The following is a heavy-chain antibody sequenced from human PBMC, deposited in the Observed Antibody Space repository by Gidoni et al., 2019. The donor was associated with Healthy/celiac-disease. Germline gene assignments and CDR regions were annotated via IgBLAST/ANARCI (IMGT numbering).Heavy chain of an antibody. CDR2: ISGSGGST. D-gene: IGHD3-22*01. CDR1: GSPLSSYA. Sequence: EVQLVESGGGLVQPGGSLRLSWAAPGSPLSSYAMSWVRQAPGKGLEWVSAISGSGGSTYYADSVKGRFTISRDNSKNTLYLQMNSLRAEDTAVYYCAKGAMIGYYYYYYGMDVWGQGTTVTVSS. J-gene: IGHJ6*02. CDR3: AKGAMIGYYYYYYGMDV. V-gene: IGHV3-23*04.